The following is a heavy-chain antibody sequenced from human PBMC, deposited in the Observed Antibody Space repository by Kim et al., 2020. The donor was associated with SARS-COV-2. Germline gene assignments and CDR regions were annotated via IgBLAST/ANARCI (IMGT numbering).Heavy chain of an antibody. Sequence: GGSLRLSCAASGFTFSSYAMSWVRQAPGKGLEWVSAISGSGGSTYYADTVKGRFTISRDNSKNTLYLQMNSLRAEDPAVYYCARPIGGPPYWGQGTLVTGSA. J-gene: IGHJ4*02. V-gene: IGHV3-23*01. D-gene: IGHD1-26*01. CDR1: GFTFSSYA. CDR3: ARPIGGPPY. CDR2: ISGSGGST.